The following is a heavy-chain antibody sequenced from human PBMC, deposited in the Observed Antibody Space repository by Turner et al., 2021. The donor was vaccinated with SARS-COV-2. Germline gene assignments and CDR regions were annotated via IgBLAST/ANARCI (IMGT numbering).Heavy chain of an antibody. CDR3: VKWQCTSGRCPPFDD. V-gene: IGHV3-64D*06. CDR2: IGPNGNGP. D-gene: IGHD2-8*01. CDR1: GFTFSSQS. Sequence: EIQLMESGGGLVQPGESLRLSCSASGFTFSSQSMHWVRQAPGKGLEYVSAIGPNGNGPYYADSVKGRFTISRDNSKNTLYLQMNSLRAEDTAVYYCVKWQCTSGRCPPFDDWGQGTLVTVSS. J-gene: IGHJ4*02.